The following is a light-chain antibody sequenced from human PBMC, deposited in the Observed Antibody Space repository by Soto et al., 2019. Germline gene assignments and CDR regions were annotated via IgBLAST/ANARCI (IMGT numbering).Light chain of an antibody. Sequence: EIQMTQSPSSLSASVGDRVTITFQASQDIKNYLNWYQQKSGKAPKLLIYDASDLETGVPSRFSGSGSGTDFTFTINSLQPEDIATYYCQQYDNLPLTFGGGTKVDIK. V-gene: IGKV1-33*01. J-gene: IGKJ4*01. CDR2: DAS. CDR1: QDIKNY. CDR3: QQYDNLPLT.